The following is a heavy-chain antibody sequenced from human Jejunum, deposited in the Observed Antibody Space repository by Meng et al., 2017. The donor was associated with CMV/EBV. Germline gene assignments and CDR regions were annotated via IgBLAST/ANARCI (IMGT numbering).Heavy chain of an antibody. V-gene: IGHV3-74*01. Sequence: YWMHWIRQSPGKGLVCVSRSNYDGTVTNSADSVKGRFTISRDNGRNTLYLQMDSLRAEDTAVYYCARGAYYSDSPDYQNPDAFDIWGQGTMVTVSS. J-gene: IGHJ3*02. CDR1: YW. D-gene: IGHD3-22*01. CDR2: SNYDGTVT. CDR3: ARGAYYSDSPDYQNPDAFDI.